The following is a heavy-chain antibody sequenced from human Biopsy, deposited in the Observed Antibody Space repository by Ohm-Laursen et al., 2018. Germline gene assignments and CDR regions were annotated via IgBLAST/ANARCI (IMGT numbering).Heavy chain of an antibody. CDR1: GVSINGGRYY. Sequence: TLSLTCPVSGVSINGGRYYWNWIRHHPGKGLEWIGNIFYSANTYYNPSLKSRVTISVGTSKNQFSLKLSSVTAADTAVYYCARLGSGDYFPTFFDFWGQGALVTASS. D-gene: IGHD5-12*01. CDR3: ARLGSGDYFPTFFDF. CDR2: IFYSANT. J-gene: IGHJ4*02. V-gene: IGHV4-31*03.